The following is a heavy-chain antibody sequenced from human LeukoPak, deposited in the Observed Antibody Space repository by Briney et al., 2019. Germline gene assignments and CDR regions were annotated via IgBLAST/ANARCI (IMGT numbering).Heavy chain of an antibody. CDR3: ARFPTFYYDSSGYSNYYYYGMDV. Sequence: PGGSLRLSCAASGFTFSSYSMNWVRQAPGKGLEWVSSISSSSSYIYYADSVKGRFTISRDNAKNSLYLQMNSLRAEDTAVYYCARFPTFYYDSSGYSNYYYYGMDVWGQGTTVTVSS. D-gene: IGHD3-22*01. V-gene: IGHV3-21*01. CDR2: ISSSSSYI. J-gene: IGHJ6*02. CDR1: GFTFSSYS.